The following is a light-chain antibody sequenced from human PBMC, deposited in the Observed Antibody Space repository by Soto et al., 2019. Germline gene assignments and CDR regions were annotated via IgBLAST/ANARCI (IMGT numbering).Light chain of an antibody. CDR2: EGS. Sequence: LTQPASVSGSPGQSITISCTGTSSDVGSYNLVSWYQQHPGKAPKLMIYEGSKRPSGVSNRFSGSKSGNTASLTISGLQAEDEADYYCCSYAGSSTYYVFGTGTKVTVL. V-gene: IGLV2-23*01. CDR3: CSYAGSSTYYV. CDR1: SSDVGSYNL. J-gene: IGLJ1*01.